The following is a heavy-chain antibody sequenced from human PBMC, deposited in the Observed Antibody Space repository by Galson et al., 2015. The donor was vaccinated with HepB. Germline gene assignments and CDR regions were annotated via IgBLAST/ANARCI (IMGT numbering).Heavy chain of an antibody. CDR2: ISSSSSYT. D-gene: IGHD3-10*01. V-gene: IGHV3-11*03. Sequence: SLRLSCAASRFTFSDYYMSWIRQAPGKGLEWVSYISSSSSYTNYADSVKGRFTISRDNAKNSLYLQMNSLRAEDTAVYYCARNVLLWFGDKFVGWFDPWGQGTLVTVSS. CDR3: ARNVLLWFGDKFVGWFDP. CDR1: RFTFSDYY. J-gene: IGHJ5*02.